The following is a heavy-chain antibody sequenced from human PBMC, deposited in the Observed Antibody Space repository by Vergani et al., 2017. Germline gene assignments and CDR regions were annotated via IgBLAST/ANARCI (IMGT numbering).Heavy chain of an antibody. CDR3: ATAARYGGNLEGMRQGAFDD. CDR2: IYSGGST. J-gene: IGHJ4*02. CDR1: GFTVSSNY. Sequence: EVQLVESGGGLVQPGGSLRLSCAASGFTVSSNYMSWVRQAPGKGLEWVSGIYSGGSTYYADSVKGRFTISRHNSKNTRYLQMNSLRAEDTAVYYCATAARYGGNLEGMRQGAFDDWGQGTLVTVSS. V-gene: IGHV3-53*04. D-gene: IGHD4-23*01.